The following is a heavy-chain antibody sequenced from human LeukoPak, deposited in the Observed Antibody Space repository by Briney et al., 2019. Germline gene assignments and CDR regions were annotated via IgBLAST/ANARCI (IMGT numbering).Heavy chain of an antibody. CDR3: AKGLGGFGEFYY. CDR2: ISGSSLST. D-gene: IGHD3-10*01. J-gene: IGHJ4*02. V-gene: IGHV3-23*01. Sequence: QAPGXXXXWVSAISGSSLSTYYADSVKGRFTISRDNSKNTLYLQMNSLRAEDTAVYYCAKGLGGFGEFYYWGQGTLVTVSS.